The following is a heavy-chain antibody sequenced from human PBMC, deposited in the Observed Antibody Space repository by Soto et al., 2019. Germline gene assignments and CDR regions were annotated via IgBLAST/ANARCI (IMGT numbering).Heavy chain of an antibody. CDR1: GFTFSSDS. CDR2: ISSSSSYI. J-gene: IGHJ4*02. D-gene: IGHD5-12*01. Sequence: GGALRLSCAPSGFTFSSDSMNWVRQAPGKGLEWVSSISSSSSYIYYADSVKGRFTISRDNAKNSLYLQMNSLRAEDTAVYYCAKREYSGQNDYWGQGTLVTVSS. V-gene: IGHV3-21*01. CDR3: AKREYSGQNDY.